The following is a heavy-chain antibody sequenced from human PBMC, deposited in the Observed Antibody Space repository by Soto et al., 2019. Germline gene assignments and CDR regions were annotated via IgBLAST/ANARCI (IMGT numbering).Heavy chain of an antibody. CDR3: ARDNSSGWYSDAFDI. Sequence: ASVKVSCKASGYTFTSYGISWVRQAPGQGLEWMGWISAYNGNTNYAQKLQGRVTMTTDTSTSTAYMELRSLRSDDTAVYYCARDNSSGWYSDAFDIWGQGTMVTVSS. V-gene: IGHV1-18*01. J-gene: IGHJ3*02. D-gene: IGHD6-19*01. CDR1: GYTFTSYG. CDR2: ISAYNGNT.